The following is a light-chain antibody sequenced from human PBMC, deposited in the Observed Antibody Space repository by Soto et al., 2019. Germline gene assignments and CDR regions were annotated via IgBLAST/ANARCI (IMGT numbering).Light chain of an antibody. Sequence: EIVLTQSPGTLSLSPGERATLSCRASQSVRNNYLAWYRQKPGQAPRLLIYGATSRATGIPDRFSGSGSGTDFTLTISRLEPEDFEVYYCQQYDSTPLYTFGQGTKLEIK. V-gene: IGKV3-20*01. CDR1: QSVRNNY. CDR2: GAT. J-gene: IGKJ2*01. CDR3: QQYDSTPLYT.